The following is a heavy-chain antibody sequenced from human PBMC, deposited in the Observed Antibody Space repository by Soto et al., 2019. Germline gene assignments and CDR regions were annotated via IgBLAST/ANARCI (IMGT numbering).Heavy chain of an antibody. V-gene: IGHV3-7*01. CDR3: ARDGVAAGLYFDY. D-gene: IGHD2-15*01. CDR1: GFTFSSYW. Sequence: QPGGSLRLSCAASGFTFSSYWVNWVRQAPGKGLEWVASIKQDGSEKSYVDPVKGRFTISRDNAKNSLYLQMNSLRAEDTAVYYCARDGVAAGLYFDYWGQGTLVTVSS. CDR2: IKQDGSEK. J-gene: IGHJ4*02.